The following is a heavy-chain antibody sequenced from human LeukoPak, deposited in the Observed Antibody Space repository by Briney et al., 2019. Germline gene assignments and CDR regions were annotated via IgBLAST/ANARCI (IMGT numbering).Heavy chain of an antibody. Sequence: SETLSLTCAVYGGSFSSYYWGWIRQPPGKGLEWIGEINHSGGTNYNPSLKSRVTISVDTPKNQFSLKLSSVTAADTAVYYCASERRYSSGRWDYYFDYWGQGTLVTVSS. CDR1: GGSFSSYY. D-gene: IGHD6-19*01. CDR2: INHSGGT. V-gene: IGHV4-34*01. J-gene: IGHJ4*02. CDR3: ASERRYSSGRWDYYFDY.